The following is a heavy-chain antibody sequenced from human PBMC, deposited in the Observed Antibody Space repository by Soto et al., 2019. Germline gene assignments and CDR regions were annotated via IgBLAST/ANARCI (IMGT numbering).Heavy chain of an antibody. D-gene: IGHD6-6*01. CDR2: INPSGGST. CDR3: ARNPEYSSSSYQREDAFDI. V-gene: IGHV1-46*01. J-gene: IGHJ3*02. CDR1: GYTFTSYY. Sequence: ASVKVSCKASGYTFTSYYMHWVRQAPGQGLEWMGIINPSGGSTSYAQKFQGRVTMTRDTSTSTVYMELSSLRSEDTAVYYCARNPEYSSSSYQREDAFDIWGQGTMVTVSS.